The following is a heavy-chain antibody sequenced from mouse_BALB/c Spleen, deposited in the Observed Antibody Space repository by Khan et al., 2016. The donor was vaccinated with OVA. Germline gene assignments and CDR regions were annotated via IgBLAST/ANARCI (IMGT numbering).Heavy chain of an antibody. J-gene: IGHJ4*01. Sequence: EVELVESGPGLVKPSQSLSLTCTVTGYSITSDYAWNWIRQFPGNKLEWMGYLSSSGSTNYNPALKSRISITRDQSKNQFFLQLNSVTTEDTATYYFARDGSRYNYAMDYWGQGTSVTVSP. D-gene: IGHD2-3*01. V-gene: IGHV3-2*02. CDR1: GYSITSDYA. CDR3: ARDGSRYNYAMDY. CDR2: LSSSGST.